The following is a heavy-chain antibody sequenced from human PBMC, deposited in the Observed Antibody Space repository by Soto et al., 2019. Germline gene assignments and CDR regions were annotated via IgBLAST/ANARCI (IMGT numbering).Heavy chain of an antibody. J-gene: IGHJ4*02. Sequence: QVQLQESGPGLVKPSETLSLTCTVSGGSISSYYWSWIRQPPGKGLEWIGYIYYSGSTNYNPSLKSRVTISVDTSKNQFSLKLSSVTAADTAVYYCARGDLGYYFDYWGQGTLVTVSS. D-gene: IGHD1-26*01. CDR1: GGSISSYY. CDR2: IYYSGST. CDR3: ARGDLGYYFDY. V-gene: IGHV4-59*01.